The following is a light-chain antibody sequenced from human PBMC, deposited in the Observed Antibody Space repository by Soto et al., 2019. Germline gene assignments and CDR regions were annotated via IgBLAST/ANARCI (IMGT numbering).Light chain of an antibody. V-gene: IGLV2-14*01. CDR3: SSYTSSSTLVV. Sequence: QSALTQPASVSGSPGQSITISCTGTISDVGGYNYVSWYQQHPGKAPQLMIYEVSNRPSGVSNRFSGSKSGNTASLTISGLQAEDEADYYCSSYTSSSTLVVFGGGTKLTVL. CDR2: EVS. J-gene: IGLJ2*01. CDR1: ISDVGGYNY.